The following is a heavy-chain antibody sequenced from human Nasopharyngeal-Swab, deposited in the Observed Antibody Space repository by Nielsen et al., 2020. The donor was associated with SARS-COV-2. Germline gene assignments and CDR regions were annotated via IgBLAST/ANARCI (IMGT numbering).Heavy chain of an antibody. CDR2: IYWDDDK. Sequence: SGPTLVKPTQTLTLTCTFSGFSLSTSGVGVGWIRKPPGKALEWLALIYWDDDKRYSPSLKSRLTITKDTSKNQVVLTMTNMDPVDTATYYCAHRRIAAFSFVYWGQGTLVTVSS. V-gene: IGHV2-5*02. J-gene: IGHJ4*02. D-gene: IGHD6-25*01. CDR3: AHRRIAAFSFVY. CDR1: GFSLSTSGVG.